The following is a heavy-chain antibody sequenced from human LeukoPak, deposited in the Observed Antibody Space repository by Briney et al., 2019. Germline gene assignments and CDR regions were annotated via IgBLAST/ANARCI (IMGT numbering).Heavy chain of an antibody. CDR1: GGSISSYY. Sequence: ETLSLTCTVSGGSISSYYWSWIRQPPGKGLEWIGYIYHSGSTYYNPSLKSRVTISVDRSKNQFSLKLSSVTAADTAVYYCARKTYCSSTSCLHYMDVWGKGTTVTVSS. CDR3: ARKTYCSSTSCLHYMDV. D-gene: IGHD2-2*01. J-gene: IGHJ6*03. CDR2: IYHSGST. V-gene: IGHV4-59*12.